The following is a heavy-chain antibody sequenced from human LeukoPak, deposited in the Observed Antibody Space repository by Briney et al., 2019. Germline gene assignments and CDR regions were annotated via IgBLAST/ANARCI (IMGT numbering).Heavy chain of an antibody. D-gene: IGHD3-22*01. CDR3: ARDGWHYDSSGYYTINWFDP. J-gene: IGHJ5*02. V-gene: IGHV7-4-1*02. CDR2: INTNTGNP. Sequence: ASVKVSCKASGYTFTSYAMNWVRQAPGQGLEWMGWINTNTGNPTYAQGFTGRFVFSLDTSVSTAYLQISSLKAEDTAVYYCARDGWHYDSSGYYTINWFDPWGQGTLVTVSS. CDR1: GYTFTSYA.